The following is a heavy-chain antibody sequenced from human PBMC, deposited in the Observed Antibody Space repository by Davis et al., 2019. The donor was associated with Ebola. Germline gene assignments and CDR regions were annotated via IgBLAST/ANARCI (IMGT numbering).Heavy chain of an antibody. CDR2: INYSGST. J-gene: IGHJ6*02. CDR1: GGSFSGYY. V-gene: IGHV4-34*01. CDR3: ARGGGFGGYGMDV. Sequence: MPGGSLRLSCAVSGGSFSGYYWTWIRQPPGKGLEWIGEINYSGSTNYNPSLKSPVTISVDTSKNQFSLKLSSVTAADTAVYYCARGGGFGGYGMDVWGQGTTVTVSS. D-gene: IGHD3-10*01.